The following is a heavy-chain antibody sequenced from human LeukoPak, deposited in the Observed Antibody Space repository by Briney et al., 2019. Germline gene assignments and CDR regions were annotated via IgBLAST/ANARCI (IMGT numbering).Heavy chain of an antibody. Sequence: RASETLSLTCTVSGYSISSGYYWTWIRQPPGKGLEWIGEINYGGSTNYNPSLKSRVTISIDTSKNQFSLKLSSVTAADTAIYYCARNLDYGGNSRVFQHWGQGTLVTVSS. CDR3: ARNLDYGGNSRVFQH. CDR1: GYSISSGYY. V-gene: IGHV4-38-2*02. D-gene: IGHD4-23*01. J-gene: IGHJ1*01. CDR2: INYGGST.